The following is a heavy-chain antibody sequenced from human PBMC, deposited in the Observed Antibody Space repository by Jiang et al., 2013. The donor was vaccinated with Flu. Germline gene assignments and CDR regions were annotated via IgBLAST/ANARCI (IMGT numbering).Heavy chain of an antibody. Sequence: LLKPSETLSLTCTVSGGSISSYYWSWIRQPPGKGLEWIGYIYYSGSTNYNPSLKSRVTISVDTSKNQFSLKLSSVTAADTAVYYCAREGPLRFLGEADYFDYWGQGTLVTVSS. D-gene: IGHD3-3*01. CDR3: AREGPLRFLGEADYFDY. V-gene: IGHV4-59*01. CDR1: GGSISSYY. J-gene: IGHJ4*02. CDR2: IYYSGST.